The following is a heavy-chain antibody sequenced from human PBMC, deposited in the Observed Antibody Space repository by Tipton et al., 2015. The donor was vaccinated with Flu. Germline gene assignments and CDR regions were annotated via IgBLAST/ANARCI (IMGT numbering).Heavy chain of an antibody. Sequence: QLVQSGAEVKKPGESLKISCMGSGFSFSSHWIAWVRQTPEKGLEWMGIIYPGKSDARYSPSFQGQVTISADTSIDTAYLQWSSLQASDTALYYCAKQVSSAAAVTYDYWGQGTLVTVSS. CDR1: GFSFSSHW. J-gene: IGHJ4*02. D-gene: IGHD6-25*01. V-gene: IGHV5-51*01. CDR2: IYPGKSDA. CDR3: AKQVSSAAAVTYDY.